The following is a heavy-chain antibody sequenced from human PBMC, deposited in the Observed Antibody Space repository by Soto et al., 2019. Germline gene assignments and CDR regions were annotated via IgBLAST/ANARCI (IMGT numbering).Heavy chain of an antibody. CDR1: GGSFSGYY. CDR3: ARTKSDFWSGYYPPVYYMDV. Sequence: SETLSLTCAVYGGSFSGYYWSWIRQPPGKGLEWIGEINHSGSTNYNPSLKSRVTISVDTSKNQFSLKLSSVTAADTAVYYCARTKSDFWSGYYPPVYYMDVWGKGTTVTVSS. CDR2: INHSGST. V-gene: IGHV4-34*01. J-gene: IGHJ6*03. D-gene: IGHD3-3*01.